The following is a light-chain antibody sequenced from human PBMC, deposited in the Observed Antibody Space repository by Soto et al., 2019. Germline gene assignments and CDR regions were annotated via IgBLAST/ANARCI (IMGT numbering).Light chain of an antibody. CDR3: QVYDCSSKT. J-gene: IGKJ1*01. Sequence: EFVLTHLPHTLCFSPGERATLSCRASQTVTSDYVAWYQQKPGQAHILLSDGVSTGAAGIPDSFSGSGAATVFILTSSRLEQEYFAVYCWQVYDCSSKTFGQGTKVDIK. V-gene: IGKV3-20*01. CDR2: GVS. CDR1: QTVTSDY.